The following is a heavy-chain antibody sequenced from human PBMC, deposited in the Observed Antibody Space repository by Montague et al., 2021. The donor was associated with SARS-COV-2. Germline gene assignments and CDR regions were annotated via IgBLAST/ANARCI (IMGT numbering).Heavy chain of an antibody. V-gene: IGHV3-23*01. CDR3: ANEEVPNDY. CDR1: GFTFSKHA. J-gene: IGHJ4*02. Sequence: SLRLSCPVSGFTFSKHAMSWVRQAPGKGLEWVSGISISGDKTYYADSVKGRFTISRDNSRNTVYLQLNTLRAEDTATYYCANEEVPNDYWGRGALVTVSS. CDR2: ISISGDKT.